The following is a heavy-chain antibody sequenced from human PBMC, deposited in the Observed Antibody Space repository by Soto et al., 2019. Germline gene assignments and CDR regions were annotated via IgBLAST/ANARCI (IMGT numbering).Heavy chain of an antibody. CDR3: ARDVSPGSSSLYLDAFDI. CDR1: GFTFGSYW. CDR2: IKRDGSNK. V-gene: IGHV3-7*05. D-gene: IGHD6-13*01. Sequence: EVQLVESGGTLVQPGGSLRLSCEGSGFTFGSYWMTWVRQAPGKGLEWVANIKRDGSNKSYLDSVRGRFTISRDHATNSLYLQMSSLRAEDTALYYCARDVSPGSSSLYLDAFDIWGQGTMVTVSS. J-gene: IGHJ3*02.